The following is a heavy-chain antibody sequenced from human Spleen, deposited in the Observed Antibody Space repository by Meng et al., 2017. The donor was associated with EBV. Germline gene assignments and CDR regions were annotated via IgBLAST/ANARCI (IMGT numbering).Heavy chain of an antibody. J-gene: IGHJ4*02. CDR3: ARGVKYCSGGSCYHFDS. V-gene: IGHV4-61*01. Sequence: GQLQESGPGLVKPSETLSLTCTVSGGSVSSGIYYWSWIRQPPGKGLEWIGYIYYGGSTNYDPSLKSRVTISVDTSKNQFSLKLSSVIAADTAIYYCARGVKYCSGGSCYHFDSWGQGTLVTVSS. D-gene: IGHD2-15*01. CDR2: IYYGGST. CDR1: GGSVSSGIYY.